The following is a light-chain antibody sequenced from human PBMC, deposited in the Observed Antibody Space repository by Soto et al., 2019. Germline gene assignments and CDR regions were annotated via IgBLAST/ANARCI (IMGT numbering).Light chain of an antibody. Sequence: EIVLTQSPGTLSLSPGERATLCCSASQSVSSSYLAWYQQKPGQAPRLLIYSASTRATDFPARFSGGGSGTDFTLTISGLQSEDFAVYYCQQYSSWPTTFGQGTKVDIK. V-gene: IGKV3-20*01. CDR1: QSVSSSY. J-gene: IGKJ1*01. CDR2: SAS. CDR3: QQYSSWPTT.